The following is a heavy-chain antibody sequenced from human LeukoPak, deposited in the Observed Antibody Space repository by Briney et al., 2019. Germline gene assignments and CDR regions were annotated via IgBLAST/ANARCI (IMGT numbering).Heavy chain of an antibody. CDR1: GYTFSDFE. CDR2: ISGRGSSI. CDR3: ARDGYYYGSGSYKVDFDY. V-gene: IGHV3-48*03. J-gene: IGHJ4*02. Sequence: GGSLRLSCVGSGYTFSDFEMNWVRQAPGKGLEWVAYISGRGSSIYYLDSVKGRFTISRDNAKNSLYLQMNSLRAEDTAVYYCARDGYYYGSGSYKVDFDYWGQGTLVTVSS. D-gene: IGHD3-10*01.